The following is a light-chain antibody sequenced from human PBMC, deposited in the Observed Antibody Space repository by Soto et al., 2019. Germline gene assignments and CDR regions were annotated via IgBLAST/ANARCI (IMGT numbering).Light chain of an antibody. J-gene: IGLJ1*01. Sequence: QSVLTQPASVSGSPGQSITISCTGTSSDVGSYNLVSWYQQYPGKAPKLMIYEVSKRPSGVSNRFSGSKSGNTASLTISGLQAEDEADYYCCSYAGSSTLQVFGTGTKVTVL. CDR3: CSYAGSSTLQV. CDR2: EVS. CDR1: SSDVGSYNL. V-gene: IGLV2-23*01.